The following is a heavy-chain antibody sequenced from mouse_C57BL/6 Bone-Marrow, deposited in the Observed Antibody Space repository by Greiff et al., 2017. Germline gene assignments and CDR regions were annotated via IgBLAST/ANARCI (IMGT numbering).Heavy chain of an antibody. J-gene: IGHJ2*01. V-gene: IGHV1-26*01. CDR1: GYTFTDYY. Sequence: EVQLQQSGPELVKPGASVKISCKASGYTFTDYYMNWVKQSHGKSLEWIGDINPNNGGTSYNQKFKGKATLTVDKSSSTAYMELRSLTSEDSAVYYCARGYYGSSYDYWGQGTTLTVSS. CDR2: INPNNGGT. CDR3: ARGYYGSSYDY. D-gene: IGHD1-1*01.